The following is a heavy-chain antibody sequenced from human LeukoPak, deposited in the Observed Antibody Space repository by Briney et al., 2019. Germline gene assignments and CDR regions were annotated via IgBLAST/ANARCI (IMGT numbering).Heavy chain of an antibody. CDR3: ARVRLRFDWLLYRPLNFDY. V-gene: IGHV3-7*01. D-gene: IGHD3-9*01. CDR2: IKQDGSEK. CDR1: GFTFSSYW. J-gene: IGHJ4*02. Sequence: GGSLRLSCAASGFTFSSYWMSWVRQAPGKGLEWVANIKQDGSEKYYVDSVKGRFTISRDNAKNSLYLQMNSLRAEDTAVYYCARVRLRFDWLLYRPLNFDYWGQGILVTVSS.